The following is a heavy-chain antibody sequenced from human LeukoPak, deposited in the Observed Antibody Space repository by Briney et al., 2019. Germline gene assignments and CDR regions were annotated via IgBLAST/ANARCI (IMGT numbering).Heavy chain of an antibody. CDR2: INNDGSSA. CDR1: GFTFNNYW. V-gene: IGHV3-74*01. D-gene: IGHD4-23*01. CDR3: ASWEDYGGKLGLHAFDI. Sequence: PGGSLRLSCAASGFTFNNYWIHWVRQVPGKGLAWVSRINNDGSSASYVDSVKGRFTISRDSSKNTLYLQMNSLRAEDTAVYYCASWEDYGGKLGLHAFDIWGQGTMVTVSS. J-gene: IGHJ3*02.